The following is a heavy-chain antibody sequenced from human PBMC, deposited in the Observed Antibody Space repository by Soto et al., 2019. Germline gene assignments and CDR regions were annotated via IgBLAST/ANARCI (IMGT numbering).Heavy chain of an antibody. CDR3: ARDRGVRDV. CDR1: GYTFTSYY. CDR2: INPDSGVT. D-gene: IGHD2-8*01. Sequence: QVQLVQSGAEVKKPGASVKVSCKASGYTFTSYYMHWVRQAPGQGLEWMGWINPDSGVTYYPHKFQDRVTMTRDTSISTAYRELSRRTSDDTALYYCARDRGVRDVWGQGTTVIVSS. V-gene: IGHV1-2*02. J-gene: IGHJ6*02.